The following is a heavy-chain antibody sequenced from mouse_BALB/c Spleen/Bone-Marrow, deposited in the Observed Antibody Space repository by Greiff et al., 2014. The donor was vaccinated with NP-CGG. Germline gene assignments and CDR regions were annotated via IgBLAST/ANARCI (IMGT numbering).Heavy chain of an antibody. CDR2: IYPGSGST. CDR3: ARSGAVYYFDY. V-gene: IGHV1-81*01. J-gene: IGHJ2*01. Sequence: VQLQQSGPELVRPGASVEMSCKASGYTFTDYVISWVKRRTGQGLEWIGEIYPGSGSTYYNEKFKGKATLTADKSSNTAYMQLSSLTSEDSAVYFCARSGAVYYFDYWGQGTTLTVSS. D-gene: IGHD3-1*01. CDR1: GYTFTDYV.